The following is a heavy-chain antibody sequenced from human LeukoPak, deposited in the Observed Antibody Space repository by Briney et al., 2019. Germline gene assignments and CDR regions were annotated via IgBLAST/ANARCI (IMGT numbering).Heavy chain of an antibody. CDR2: IYTSGST. V-gene: IGHV4-4*07. J-gene: IGHJ3*02. CDR3: ASTSSWFLRDAFDI. D-gene: IGHD6-13*01. CDR1: GGSISSYY. Sequence: NPSETLSLTCTVSGGSISSYYWSWIRQPAGKGLEWIGRIYTSGSTNYNPSLKSRVTMSVDTSKNQFSLKLSSVTAADTAVYYCASTSSWFLRDAFDIWGQGTTVTVSS.